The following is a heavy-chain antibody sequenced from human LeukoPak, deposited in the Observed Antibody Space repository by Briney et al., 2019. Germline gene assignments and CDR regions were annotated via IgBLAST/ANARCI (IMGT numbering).Heavy chain of an antibody. CDR3: APLLLWFDATGFDY. CDR1: GFTFSSYW. V-gene: IGHV3-7*03. J-gene: IGHJ4*02. Sequence: GGSLRLSCAASGFTFSSYWMSWVRQAPGKGLEWVANIKQDGSEKYYVDSVKGRFTISRDNAKNSLYLQMNSLRAEDTAVYYCAPLLLWFDATGFDYWGQGTLVPVSS. CDR2: IKQDGSEK. D-gene: IGHD3-10*01.